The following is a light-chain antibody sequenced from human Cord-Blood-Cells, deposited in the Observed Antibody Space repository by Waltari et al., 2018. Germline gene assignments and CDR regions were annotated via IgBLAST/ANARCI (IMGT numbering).Light chain of an antibody. CDR2: GKN. Sequence: SSELTQDPAVSVALGQTVRLTCQGDSLRSDYSIWYQQKPGQAPELVIYGKNNRPSGIPDRFSGSSSGNTASLTITGAQAEDEADYYCNSRDSSGNVVFGGGTKLTVL. J-gene: IGLJ2*01. V-gene: IGLV3-19*01. CDR1: SLRSDY. CDR3: NSRDSSGNVV.